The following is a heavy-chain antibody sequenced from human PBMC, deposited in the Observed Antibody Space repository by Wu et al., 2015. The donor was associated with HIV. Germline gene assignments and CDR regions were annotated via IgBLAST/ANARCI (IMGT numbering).Heavy chain of an antibody. CDR1: RDIVSDYG. CDR2: INHNSGGA. CDR3: ARDELFRVDDAFDM. D-gene: IGHD2-15*01. J-gene: IGHJ3*02. V-gene: IGHV1-2*02. Sequence: QVQMVQSEAEVKKPGASVTVSCKASRDIVSDYGVHWVRQAPGQGLEWMGWINHNSGGATYEQKFLGRVAMTRDTSISTAFLKLSRLRFDDTAVYYCARDELFRVDDAFDMWGQGDNGHRLF.